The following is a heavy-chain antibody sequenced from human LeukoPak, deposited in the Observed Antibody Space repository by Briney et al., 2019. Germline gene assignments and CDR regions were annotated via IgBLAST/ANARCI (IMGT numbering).Heavy chain of an antibody. J-gene: IGHJ4*02. V-gene: IGHV4-30-4*01. CDR2: IYHSGST. Sequence: SETLSLTCTVSGGSISSGDYYWSWIRQPPGKGLEWIAYIYHSGSTYYSPPLKSRVTISVDTSKNQFSLKLNSVTAADTAVYYCARGREMATIYYFDYWGQGTLVTVSS. CDR1: GGSISSGDYY. CDR3: ARGREMATIYYFDY. D-gene: IGHD5-24*01.